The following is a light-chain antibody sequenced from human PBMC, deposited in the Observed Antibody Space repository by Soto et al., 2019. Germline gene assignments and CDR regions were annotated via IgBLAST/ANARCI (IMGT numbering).Light chain of an antibody. CDR1: SSDVGSYNR. V-gene: IGLV2-18*02. J-gene: IGLJ2*01. CDR3: SSYTSSNNVI. Sequence: QSVLTQPPSVSGSPGQSVAISCSGTSSDVGSYNRVSWYQQPPGTAPKLMIYEVNNRPSGVPDRSSGSKSGNTASLTITGLPPEDEGDYYCSSYTSSNNVIFGGGTKVTVL. CDR2: EVN.